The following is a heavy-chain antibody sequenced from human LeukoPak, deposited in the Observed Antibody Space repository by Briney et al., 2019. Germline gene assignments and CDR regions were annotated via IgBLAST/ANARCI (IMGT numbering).Heavy chain of an antibody. D-gene: IGHD2-21*01. CDR2: IIPIFGTA. CDR3: ARAYPLYCDY. CDR1: GGTFSSYA. V-gene: IGHV1-69*05. J-gene: IGHJ4*02. Sequence: SVKVSCKASGGTFSSYAISWVRQAPGQGLEWMGGIIPIFGTANYAQKFQGRVTMTTDTSKSTAYMELRSLRSDDTAVYYCARAYPLYCDYWGQGTLVTVSS.